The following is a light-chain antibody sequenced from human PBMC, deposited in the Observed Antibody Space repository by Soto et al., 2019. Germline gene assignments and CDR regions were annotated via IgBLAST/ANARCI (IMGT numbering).Light chain of an antibody. Sequence: DIVLTQSPGTLSLSPGERATLSCRASQSVSSKYLAWYQQKPGQAPRVLIYGASIRATGIPARFSGSGSGTEFTLTISSLQSEDFAVYFCQQYDNWPYTFGQGTKVDIK. CDR1: QSVSSKY. V-gene: IGKV3D-15*01. CDR3: QQYDNWPYT. J-gene: IGKJ2*01. CDR2: GAS.